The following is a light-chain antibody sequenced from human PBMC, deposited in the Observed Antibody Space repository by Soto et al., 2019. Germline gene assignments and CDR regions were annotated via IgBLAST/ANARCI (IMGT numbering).Light chain of an antibody. Sequence: PSTLSASVRRVGTVPSWASQTISSWLAWYQQKPGKAPKLLIYVASSLQSGVPSRFSGSGSGTEFTLTIRSLQPEEFATYYCQQRYSSSFAFGHGTKVDI. J-gene: IGKJ3*01. CDR2: VAS. CDR1: QTISSW. V-gene: IGKV1-5*01. CDR3: QQRYSSSFA.